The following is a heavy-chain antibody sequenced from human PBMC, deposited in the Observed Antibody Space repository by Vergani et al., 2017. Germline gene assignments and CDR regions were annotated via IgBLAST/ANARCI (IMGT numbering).Heavy chain of an antibody. CDR2: IYYSGSN. D-gene: IGHD3-3*01. CDR3: ARDEVCYDFWSGGRAGGVDV. CDR1: GGSISSGDYY. V-gene: IGHV4-30-4*01. J-gene: IGHJ6*04. Sequence: QVQLQESGPGLVKPSQTLSLTCTVSGGSISSGDYYWSWIRQPPGKGLEWIGYIYYSGSNNYNPSPKSRVTISVDTSKNQFSLKLSSVTAADTAVYYCARDEVCYDFWSGGRAGGVDVWGKGTTVTVSS.